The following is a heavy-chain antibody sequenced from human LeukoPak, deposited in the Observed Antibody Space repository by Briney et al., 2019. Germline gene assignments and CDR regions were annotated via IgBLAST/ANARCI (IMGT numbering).Heavy chain of an antibody. D-gene: IGHD3-22*01. CDR1: GASFSSGDPY. Sequence: PSQTLSLTCTVSGASFSSGDPYWNWIRQSPGKGLEWIGSLHPSGNLYNNPSLESRVTMSVDTSKNQFSLNLNSVTAADTAVYFCSRGLDSRKLGYWGQGTLVTVSS. CDR3: SRGLDSRKLGY. V-gene: IGHV4-31*03. CDR2: LHPSGNL. J-gene: IGHJ4*02.